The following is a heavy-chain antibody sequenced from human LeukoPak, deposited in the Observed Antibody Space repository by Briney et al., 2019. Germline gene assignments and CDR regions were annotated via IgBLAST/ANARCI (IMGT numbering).Heavy chain of an antibody. D-gene: IGHD1-26*01. CDR1: GYTLTELS. J-gene: IGHJ3*02. Sequence: GASVKVSCKVSGYTLTELSMHWVRQAPGKGLEWMGGFDPEDGETIYAQKFQGRVTMTEDTSTDTAYMELSSLRSEDTAVYYCATGWEPLLGLHDAFDIWGQGTMVTVSS. CDR2: FDPEDGET. CDR3: ATGWEPLLGLHDAFDI. V-gene: IGHV1-24*01.